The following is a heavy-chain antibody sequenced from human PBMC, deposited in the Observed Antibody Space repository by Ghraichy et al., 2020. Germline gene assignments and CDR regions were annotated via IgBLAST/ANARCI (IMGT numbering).Heavy chain of an antibody. CDR1: GFTFSSCD. CDR3: ASYDYNFGEDY. Sequence: GVLRLSCAASGFTFSSCDMNWVRQAPGKGLEWVSSISSNSLYIYYADSVKGRFTISRDNAKKSLFLHMNSLRAEDTAMYYCASYDYNFGEDYWGQGTLVTVSS. J-gene: IGHJ4*02. D-gene: IGHD5-24*01. CDR2: ISSNSLYI. V-gene: IGHV3-21*01.